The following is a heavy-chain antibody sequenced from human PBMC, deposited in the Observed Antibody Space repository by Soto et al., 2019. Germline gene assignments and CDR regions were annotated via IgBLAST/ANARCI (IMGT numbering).Heavy chain of an antibody. V-gene: IGHV3-23*01. CDR3: AKIDEFNPRSSGWANRFDY. CDR2: MSRDGGVT. D-gene: IGHD6-19*01. J-gene: IGHJ4*02. CDR1: GFTFSNYG. Sequence: EVQLLEAGGGLVQPGGSLRLSCAASGFTFSNYGMTWVRHAPGKGLEWVSGMSRDGGVTDYTDSVNGRFTITRYIAKTTLYLQMNILRAKITAVYYCAKIDEFNPRSSGWANRFDYWGQGTLVTVSS.